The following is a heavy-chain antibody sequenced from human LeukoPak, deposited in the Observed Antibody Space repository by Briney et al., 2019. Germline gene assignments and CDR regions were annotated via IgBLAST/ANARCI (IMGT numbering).Heavy chain of an antibody. CDR2: INHSGST. CDR1: GGSFSGYS. J-gene: IGHJ4*02. CDR3: ARMAHYDILTGYPPGDY. Sequence: SETLSLTCAVYGGSFSGYSWSWIRQPPGKGLEWIGEINHSGSTNYNPSLKSRVTISVDTSKNQFSLKLSSVTAADTAVYYCARMAHYDILTGYPPGDYWGQGTLVTVSS. D-gene: IGHD3-9*01. V-gene: IGHV4-34*01.